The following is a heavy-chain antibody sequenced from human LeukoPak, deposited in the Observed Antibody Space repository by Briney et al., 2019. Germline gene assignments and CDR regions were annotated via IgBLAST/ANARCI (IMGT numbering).Heavy chain of an antibody. CDR1: GFTFSSYS. CDR3: ARFEVSALYYFDY. CDR2: ISSSSSYI. D-gene: IGHD3-16*02. V-gene: IGHV3-21*01. Sequence: GGSLRLSCPASGFTFSSYSMNWVRQAPGKGLEWVSSISSSSSYIYYADSVKGRFTISRDNAKNSLYLQMNSLRAEDTAVYYCARFEVSALYYFDYWGQGTLVTVSS. J-gene: IGHJ4*02.